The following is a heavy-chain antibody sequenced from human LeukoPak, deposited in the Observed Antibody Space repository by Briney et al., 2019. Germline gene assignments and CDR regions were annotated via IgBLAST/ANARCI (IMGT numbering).Heavy chain of an antibody. J-gene: IGHJ5*02. CDR3: ARPLRVTMIRGAAFRASSDFDL. V-gene: IGHV1-2*02. CDR1: GYTFSGYY. Sequence: GASVKVSCKASGYTFSGYYIHWVRQAPGQGLEWMGWINPNTGGTKYAQRFQDRVTMTRDTSISTAYMEVSRLRCDDTAVYYCARPLRVTMIRGAAFRASSDFDLWGQGTLVTVSS. D-gene: IGHD3-10*01. CDR2: INPNTGGT.